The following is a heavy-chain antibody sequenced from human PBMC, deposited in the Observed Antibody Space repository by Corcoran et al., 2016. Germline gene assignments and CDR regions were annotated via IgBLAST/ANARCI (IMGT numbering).Heavy chain of an antibody. CDR2: FHHRGAI. CDR3: SREGRYERGAYYTDF. D-gene: IGHD3-22*01. CDR1: GASIGSGTSY. Sequence: QLQLQESGPGLVKPSETLSLTCTVSGASIGSGTSYWGWIRQPPGKRLEWIGDFHHRGAIFYDPSLKSRVSISEDTSKNQFSLRVNYVTAADTAIYYGSREGRYERGAYYTDFWGQGTLVTVSS. J-gene: IGHJ4*02. V-gene: IGHV4-39*07.